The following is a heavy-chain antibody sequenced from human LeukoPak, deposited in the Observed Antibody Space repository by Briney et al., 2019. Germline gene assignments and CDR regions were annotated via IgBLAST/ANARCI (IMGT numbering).Heavy chain of an antibody. J-gene: IGHJ4*02. CDR3: ARGNYYDSSGYDY. CDR2: INWNGGST. D-gene: IGHD3-22*01. CDR1: GFTFDDYG. Sequence: GGSLRLSCAASGFTFDDYGMSWVRQAPGKGLEWVSGINWNGGSTGYADSVKGRFTITRDNAKNSLYLQMNSLRAEDTALYHCARGNYYDSSGYDYWGQGTLVTVSS. V-gene: IGHV3-20*01.